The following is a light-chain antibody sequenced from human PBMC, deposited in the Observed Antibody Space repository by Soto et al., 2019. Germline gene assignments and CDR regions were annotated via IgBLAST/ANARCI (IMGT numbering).Light chain of an antibody. J-gene: IGLJ1*01. CDR3: SSYAGSNNFV. CDR1: SSDVGAYDY. Sequence: QSVLTQPPSASGSPGQSVTISCTGTSSDVGAYDYVSWYQQHPGKAPKLMIYEVSRRPSGVPERFSGSKSGNTASLTVSGLQAEDEAHYYCSSYAGSNNFVFGTGTKVTVL. V-gene: IGLV2-8*01. CDR2: EVS.